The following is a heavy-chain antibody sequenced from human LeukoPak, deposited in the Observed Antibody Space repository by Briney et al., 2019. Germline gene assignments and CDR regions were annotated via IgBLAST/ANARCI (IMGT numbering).Heavy chain of an antibody. V-gene: IGHV3-33*06. J-gene: IGHJ4*02. CDR3: AKDYRSGAFDY. CDR1: GFTFSSYG. CDR2: IWFDGSNQ. Sequence: GGSLRLSCAASGFTFSSYGMHWVRQAPGKGLEWVAIIWFDGSNQYYADSVKGRFTISKDTFKNTVYLQMNSLRAEDTAVYYCAKDYRSGAFDYWGQGTLVTVSS. D-gene: IGHD3-10*01.